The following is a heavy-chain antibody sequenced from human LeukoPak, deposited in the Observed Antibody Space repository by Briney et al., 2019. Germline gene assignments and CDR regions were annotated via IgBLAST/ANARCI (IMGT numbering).Heavy chain of an antibody. CDR2: IIPIFGTA. J-gene: IGHJ4*02. CDR3: ARDEYYYDSSGYYYSGY. V-gene: IGHV1-69*13. Sequence: SVKVSCKASGGTFSSYAISWVRQAPGQGLEWMGGIIPIFGTANYAQKFQGRVTITADESTSTAYMELSSLRSEDTAVYYCARDEYYYDSSGYYYSGYWGQGTLVTVSS. D-gene: IGHD3-22*01. CDR1: GGTFSSYA.